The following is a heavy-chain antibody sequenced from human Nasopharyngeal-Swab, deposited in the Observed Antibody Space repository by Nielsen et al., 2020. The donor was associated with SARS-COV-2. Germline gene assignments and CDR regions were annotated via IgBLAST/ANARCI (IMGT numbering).Heavy chain of an antibody. CDR3: ARVERGYSGYDAFGI. J-gene: IGHJ3*02. CDR1: GFTFSDFY. V-gene: IGHV3-11*04. D-gene: IGHD5-12*01. Sequence: GESLKISCAASGFTFSDFYISWIRQAPGKGLEWISYIGSGGTPVYYADSVRGRFTISRDNSKNTLFLQMNSLRAEDTAVYYCARVERGYSGYDAFGIWGQGTMVTVSS. CDR2: IGSGGTPV.